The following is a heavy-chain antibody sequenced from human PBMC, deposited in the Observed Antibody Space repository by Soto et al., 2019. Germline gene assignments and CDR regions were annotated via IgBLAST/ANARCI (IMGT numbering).Heavy chain of an antibody. Sequence: EVQLVESGGGLVKPGGSLRLSCAASGFTFNTYDMNWVRQAPGKGLEWVSSITTSSAYIYYADSLKGRITISRDNVKNSRFLQMNSLRSEDTAVYYCVSSGTARLLRHSWFDTWGQGTLVTVSS. D-gene: IGHD2-21*01. CDR2: ITTSSAYI. V-gene: IGHV3-21*01. J-gene: IGHJ5*02. CDR3: VSSGTARLLRHSWFDT. CDR1: GFTFNTYD.